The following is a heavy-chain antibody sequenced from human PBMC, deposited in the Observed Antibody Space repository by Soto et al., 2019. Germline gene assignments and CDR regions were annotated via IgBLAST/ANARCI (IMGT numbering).Heavy chain of an antibody. Sequence: QMQLVQSGAEEKKTGSSVTVSCKALGNTFTYRYRHWVRQAPGQALECMGWITPFSGDVHYAQKFQERVTITRDRSINTAYMQMSSLRSEDTAMYFCASGGAGSGPFTWELPDHWGQGTLVTVSS. V-gene: IGHV1-45*02. CDR1: GNTFTYRY. D-gene: IGHD1-26*01. J-gene: IGHJ4*02. CDR3: ASGGAGSGPFTWELPDH. CDR2: ITPFSGDV.